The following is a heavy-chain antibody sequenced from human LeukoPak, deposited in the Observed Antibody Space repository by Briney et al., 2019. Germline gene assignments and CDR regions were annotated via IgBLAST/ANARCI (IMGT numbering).Heavy chain of an antibody. CDR1: GFTFATYG. Sequence: GGSLRLSCAASGFTFATYGMSWVRQAPGKGLEWVSVVGDSADTTHYADSVKGRFTISRDNSKNTLHLQLNSLRAEDTALYYCAKDRTSHRGIAEYFHHWGQGTLVTVSS. CDR2: VGDSADTT. D-gene: IGHD2-8*01. J-gene: IGHJ1*01. CDR3: AKDRTSHRGIAEYFHH. V-gene: IGHV3-23*01.